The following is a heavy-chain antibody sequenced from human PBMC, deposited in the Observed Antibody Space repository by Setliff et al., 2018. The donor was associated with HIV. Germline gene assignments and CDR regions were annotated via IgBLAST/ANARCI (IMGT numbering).Heavy chain of an antibody. J-gene: IGHJ4*02. CDR1: GFTFSDYY. CDR2: ITSTSTYT. V-gene: IGHV3-11*06. CDR3: ARDTYSGWEFDY. D-gene: IGHD6-19*01. Sequence: GSLRLSCAASGFTFSDYYMSWIRQAPGKGLEWVSYITSTSTYTNYADSVRGRFTVSRDNAKNSLYLQMNGLRAEDTAVYYCARDTYSGWEFDYWGQGTLVTVSS.